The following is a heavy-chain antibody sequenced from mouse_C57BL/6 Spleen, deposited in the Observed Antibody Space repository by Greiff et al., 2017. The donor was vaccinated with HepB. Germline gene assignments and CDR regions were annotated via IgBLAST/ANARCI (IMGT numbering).Heavy chain of an antibody. CDR3: ARAMVVTTVYYYALDY. V-gene: IGHV14-2*01. CDR1: GFNIKDYY. Sequence: VQLKQSGAELVKPGASVKLSCTASGFNIKDYYMHWVKQRTEQGLEWIGRIDPEDGETKYAPKFQGKATITADTSSNTAYLQLSSLTSEDTAVYYCARAMVVTTVYYYALDYWGQGTSVTVSS. CDR2: IDPEDGET. D-gene: IGHD2-3*01. J-gene: IGHJ4*01.